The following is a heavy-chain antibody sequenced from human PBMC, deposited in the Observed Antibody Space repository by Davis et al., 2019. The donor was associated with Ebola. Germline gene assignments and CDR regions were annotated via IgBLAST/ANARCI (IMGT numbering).Heavy chain of an antibody. CDR1: GGTFSSYA. Sequence: PVKVSCKASGGTFSSYAITWVRQAPGQGLEWMGGIIPIFGTANYAQKFQGRVTITADESTTTAYMDLSSLRSEDTAVYYCATRGVVVTALLYWGQGTLVTVSS. V-gene: IGHV1-69*13. D-gene: IGHD2-15*01. J-gene: IGHJ4*02. CDR3: ATRGVVVTALLY. CDR2: IIPIFGTA.